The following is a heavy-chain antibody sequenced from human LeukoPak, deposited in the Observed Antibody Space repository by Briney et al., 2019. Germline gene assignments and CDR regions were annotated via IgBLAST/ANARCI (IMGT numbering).Heavy chain of an antibody. V-gene: IGHV3-7*01. CDR1: GFTFSSYW. J-gene: IGHJ5*02. D-gene: IGHD3-3*01. CDR3: ARGRSYDFWSGYYYDWFDP. CDR2: IKQDGSEK. Sequence: GGSLRLSCAASGFTFSSYWMSWVRQAPGKGLEWVANIKQDGSEKYYVDSVKGRFTISRDNAKNSLYLQMNSLRAEDTAVYYSARGRSYDFWSGYYYDWFDPWGQGTLVTVSS.